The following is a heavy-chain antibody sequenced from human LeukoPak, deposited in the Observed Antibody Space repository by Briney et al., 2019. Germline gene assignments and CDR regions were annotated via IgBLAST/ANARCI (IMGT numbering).Heavy chain of an antibody. CDR3: AKGPMGDSSGYYPDY. D-gene: IGHD3-22*01. Sequence: GGSLRLSCAASGFTFNTYGMHWVRQAPGKGLEWVAFISYDGSNKFYADFVKGRFTISRDNAKNSLYLQMNSLRAEDTALYYCAKGPMGDSSGYYPDYWGQGTLVTVSS. CDR1: GFTFNTYG. V-gene: IGHV3-30*18. CDR2: ISYDGSNK. J-gene: IGHJ4*02.